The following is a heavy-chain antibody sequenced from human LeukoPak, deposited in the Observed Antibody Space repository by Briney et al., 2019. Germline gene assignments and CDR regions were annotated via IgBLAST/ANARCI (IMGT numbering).Heavy chain of an antibody. CDR2: ISYDGSNK. D-gene: IGHD2-2*01. CDR3: AKAPGLPAGNPMPYLQGKDL. CDR1: GFTFSSYG. V-gene: IGHV3-30*18. J-gene: IGHJ6*01. Sequence: GGSLRLSCAASGFTFSSYGMHWVRQAPGKGLEWVAVISYDGSNKYYADSVKGRFTISRDNSKNTLYLQMNSLRAEDTAVYYCAKAPGLPAGNPMPYLQGKDLWGKGTTVTVSS.